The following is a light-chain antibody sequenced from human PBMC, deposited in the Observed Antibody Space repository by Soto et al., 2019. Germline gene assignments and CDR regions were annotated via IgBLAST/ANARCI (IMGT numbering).Light chain of an antibody. J-gene: IGKJ1*01. CDR2: AAS. Sequence: DIQMTQSPSSLSASVGDGVTITCRASENIARYLNWYQQRPGKAPELLISAASSLQSGVPSRFSGGGSGTDFTLTICSLQPEDFATYYCQQSYSNPRTFGQGTKVDI. V-gene: IGKV1-39*01. CDR1: ENIARY. CDR3: QQSYSNPRT.